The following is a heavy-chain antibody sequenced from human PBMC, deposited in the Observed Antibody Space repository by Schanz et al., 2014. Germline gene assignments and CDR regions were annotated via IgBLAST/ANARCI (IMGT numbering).Heavy chain of an antibody. Sequence: EGQLLESGGGLIQPGGSLRLSCAASGFTFSSYAMSWVRQAPGKGLEWVSTISASGGSTYYADSVKGRFTISRDNAKNSVSLQMRRLRDEDTAVYYCASGVHGSWLEKGFQFWGRGTLVIVSS. D-gene: IGHD3-10*01. CDR1: GFTFSSYA. V-gene: IGHV3-23*01. CDR2: ISASGGST. CDR3: ASGVHGSWLEKGFQF. J-gene: IGHJ1*01.